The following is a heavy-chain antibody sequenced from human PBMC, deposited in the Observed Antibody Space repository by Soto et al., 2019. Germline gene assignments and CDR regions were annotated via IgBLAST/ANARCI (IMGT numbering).Heavy chain of an antibody. CDR1: GFTFRTSA. Sequence: GASVKVSCKASGFTFRTSAAQWVRQARGQRLEWIGWIVVGSGNTNYAQKFQERVTITRDMSTSTAYMELSSLTSEDTAVYYRAAPSTSFLAYWGQGTLVTVSS. CDR2: IVVGSGNT. J-gene: IGHJ4*02. D-gene: IGHD6-6*01. V-gene: IGHV1-58*01. CDR3: AAPSTSFLAY.